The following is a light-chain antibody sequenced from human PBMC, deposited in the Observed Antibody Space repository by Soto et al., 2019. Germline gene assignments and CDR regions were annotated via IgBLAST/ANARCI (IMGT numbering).Light chain of an antibody. CDR1: TGAVTSAYS. CDR2: STS. J-gene: IGLJ3*02. Sequence: QAVVTQEPSLTVSPGGTVTLTCASSTGAVTSAYSPNWFQQKPGQAPRGLIYSTSKKHYWTPARFSGSLLGDKAALTLSGVQPEDEAEYYCLLYYGGGQLEVFGGGTKVTVL. V-gene: IGLV7-43*01. CDR3: LLYYGGGQLEV.